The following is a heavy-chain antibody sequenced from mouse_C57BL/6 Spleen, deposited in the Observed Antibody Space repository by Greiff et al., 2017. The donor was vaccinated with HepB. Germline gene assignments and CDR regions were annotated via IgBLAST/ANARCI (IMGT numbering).Heavy chain of an antibody. J-gene: IGHJ4*01. Sequence: QVQLQQSEAELVRPGASVKMSCKASGYTFTSYNMHWVKQTPRQGLEWIGAIYPGNGDTSYNPKFKGKATLTVDKSPSTAYMKLSSLTSEDSAVYVCARLVDLRGAMDGWGHGASVTV. CDR2: IYPGNGDT. CDR1: GYTFTSYN. V-gene: IGHV1-12*01. CDR3: ARLVDLRGAMDG. D-gene: IGHD1-1*01.